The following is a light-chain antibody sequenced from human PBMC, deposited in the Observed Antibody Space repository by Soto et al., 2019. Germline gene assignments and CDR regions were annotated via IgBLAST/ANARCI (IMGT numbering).Light chain of an antibody. Sequence: DIQMTQSPSTLSASVGDRVTITCRASQSISSWLAWYQQKPGKAPKLLIYDASSLESGVPSRFSGSGSGTEFTLTISSLQPDAFATYYCQQYNSYWGTFGKGTKVEIK. V-gene: IGKV1-5*01. CDR1: QSISSW. CDR2: DAS. CDR3: QQYNSYWGT. J-gene: IGKJ1*01.